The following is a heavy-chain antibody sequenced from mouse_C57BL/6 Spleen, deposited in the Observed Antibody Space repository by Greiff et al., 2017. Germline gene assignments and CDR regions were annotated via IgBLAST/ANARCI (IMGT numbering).Heavy chain of an antibody. CDR3: AREEDAY. CDR1: GYSITSGYY. CDR2: ISYDGSN. J-gene: IGHJ3*01. Sequence: EVQLKESGPGLVKPSQSLSLTCSVTGYSITSGYYWNWIRQFPGNKLEWMGYISYDGSNNYNPSLKNRISITRDTSKNQFFLKLNSVTTEDTATYYCAREEDAYWGQGTLVTVSA. V-gene: IGHV3-6*01.